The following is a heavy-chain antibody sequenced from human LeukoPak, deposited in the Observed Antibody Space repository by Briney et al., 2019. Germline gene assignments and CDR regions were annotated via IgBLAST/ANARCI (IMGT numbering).Heavy chain of an antibody. CDR3: ARYGGATGTAFDI. Sequence: ASVKVSCKASGYTFTGYYMHWVRQAPGQGLEWMGWINPNSGGTNYAQKFQGRVTMTRDTSISTAYMELSRLRSDDTAVYYCARYGGATGTAFDIWGQGTMVTVSS. D-gene: IGHD1-26*01. CDR1: GYTFTGYY. V-gene: IGHV1-2*02. J-gene: IGHJ3*02. CDR2: INPNSGGT.